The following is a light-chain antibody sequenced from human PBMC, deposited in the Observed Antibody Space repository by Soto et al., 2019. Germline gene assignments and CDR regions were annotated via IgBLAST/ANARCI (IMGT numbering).Light chain of an antibody. V-gene: IGLV2-14*01. CDR3: SSYTSSRTLR. J-gene: IGLJ3*02. CDR1: SSDVGGYNY. Sequence: QSVLTQPASVSGSPGQSITISCTGTSSDVGGYNYVSWYQQHAGKAPKLMIYDVSNRPSGVSNRFAGSKSGNTASLTISGLQAEDEADYYGSSYTSSRTLRFGGGTKLTVL. CDR2: DVS.